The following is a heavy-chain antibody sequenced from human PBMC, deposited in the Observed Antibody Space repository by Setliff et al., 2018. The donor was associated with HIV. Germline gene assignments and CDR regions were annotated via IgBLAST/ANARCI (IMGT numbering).Heavy chain of an antibody. V-gene: IGHV3-48*01. CDR3: ARDPVAAVVLGFDNWFDP. D-gene: IGHD2-15*01. CDR1: GFSFGSHS. Sequence: GSLRLSCAASGFSFGSHSMAWVRQAPGKGLEWVAYISSTSATIFYADSVKGRFTISRDNDEKSLFLQMNDLRAEDSGMYYCARDPVAAVVLGFDNWFDPWGQGTLVTVSS. J-gene: IGHJ5*02. CDR2: ISSTSATI.